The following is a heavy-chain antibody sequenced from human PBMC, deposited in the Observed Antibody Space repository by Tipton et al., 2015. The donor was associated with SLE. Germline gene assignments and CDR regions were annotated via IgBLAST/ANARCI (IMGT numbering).Heavy chain of an antibody. CDR1: GFTFSSYA. V-gene: IGHV3-23*01. J-gene: IGHJ4*02. Sequence: SLRLSCAASGFTFSSYAMSWVRQAPGKGLEWVSAISGSGGSTYYADSVKGRFTISRDNSKNTLYLQMNSLKAEDTAVYYCAKDIVVVPAAHFDYWGQGTLVTVSS. D-gene: IGHD2-2*01. CDR3: AKDIVVVPAAHFDY. CDR2: ISGSGGST.